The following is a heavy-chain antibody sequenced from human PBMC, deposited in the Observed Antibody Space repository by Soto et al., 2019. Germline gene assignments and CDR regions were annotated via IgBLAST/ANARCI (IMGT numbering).Heavy chain of an antibody. CDR1: GDSIIGIYH. V-gene: IGHV4-4*07. Sequence: SETLSLTCAVSGDSIIGIYHWAWIRQPAGKGLEWIGRFSLSGTTNYNPSLRSRVTMSADVSKNQFSLRLTSVTAADTALYYCARGMTPPGAPAWYYFDSWGQGTLVTVSS. D-gene: IGHD2-8*02. J-gene: IGHJ4*02. CDR2: FSLSGTT. CDR3: ARGMTPPGAPAWYYFDS.